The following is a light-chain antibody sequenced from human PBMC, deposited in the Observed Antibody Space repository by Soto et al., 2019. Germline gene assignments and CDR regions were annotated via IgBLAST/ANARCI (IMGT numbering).Light chain of an antibody. Sequence: DIQLTQSPSFLSASVGDRVTITCRASQGISSYLARYQQKPGKAPKLLIYVASTLQSGVPSRFSGSGSGTEFTLTISSLQPEDFATYYCQHLNSYPITFSQGTRLEIK. CDR2: VAS. V-gene: IGKV1-9*01. CDR3: QHLNSYPIT. J-gene: IGKJ5*01. CDR1: QGISSY.